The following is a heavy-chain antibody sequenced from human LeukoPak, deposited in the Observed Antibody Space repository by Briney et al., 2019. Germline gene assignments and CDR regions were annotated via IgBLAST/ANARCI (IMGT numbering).Heavy chain of an antibody. CDR3: XXXPRALEHSTHRFDY. CDR2: ISGSGGDT. D-gene: IGHD1/OR15-1a*01. Sequence: GSLXXXCAASGFTFSSYEMNWVRQAPGKGLEGVSGISGSGGDTYYADAVKGRFTISRDNSKNTLYLHMNSLRDEDRAVYYXXXXPRALEHSTHRFDYWGQGTLVTVSS. J-gene: IGHJ4*02. V-gene: IGHV3-23*01. CDR1: GFTFSSYE.